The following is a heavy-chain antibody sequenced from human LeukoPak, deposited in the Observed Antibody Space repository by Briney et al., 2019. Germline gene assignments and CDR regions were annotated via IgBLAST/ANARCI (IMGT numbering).Heavy chain of an antibody. J-gene: IGHJ4*02. CDR3: AKEGGVVVPAAIDDPTF. CDR2: ISGSGGST. V-gene: IGHV3-23*01. Sequence: GGSLRLSCAASGFTLSSYAMSWVRQAPGKGREWVSAISGSGGSTYYADSVKGRFTISRDNSKNTLYLQMNSLRAEDTAVYYCAKEGGVVVPAAIDDPTFWGQGTLVTVSS. CDR1: GFTLSSYA. D-gene: IGHD2-2*02.